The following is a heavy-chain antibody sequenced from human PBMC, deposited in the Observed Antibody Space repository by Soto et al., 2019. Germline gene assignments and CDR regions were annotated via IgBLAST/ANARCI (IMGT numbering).Heavy chain of an antibody. Sequence: QLQLQESGPGLVKPSETLSLTCTVSGGSISSSSYYWGWIRQPPGKGLEWIGSIYYSGSTYYNPSLKSRVTISVDTSKNQFSLKLRSVTAADTAVYYCARPRGYCSGGSCYNWFDPWGQGTLVTVSS. CDR1: GGSISSSSYY. V-gene: IGHV4-39*01. CDR2: IYYSGST. D-gene: IGHD2-15*01. J-gene: IGHJ5*02. CDR3: ARPRGYCSGGSCYNWFDP.